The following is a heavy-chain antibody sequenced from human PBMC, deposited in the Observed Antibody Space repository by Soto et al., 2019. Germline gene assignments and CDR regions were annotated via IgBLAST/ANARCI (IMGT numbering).Heavy chain of an antibody. V-gene: IGHV3-23*01. Sequence: EVQLSESGGGLVQPGGSLRLSCGGAGFPFSGSAVSWVRQAPGRGLEWVSGISGGGSTEYADSVKGRFGISRDNSKDTVYLYMNSLRDDDTAVYYCARQKGDIVARPPDHWGQGILVTVSS. CDR1: GFPFSGSA. J-gene: IGHJ4*02. CDR3: ARQKGDIVARPPDH. CDR2: ISGGGST. D-gene: IGHD5-12*01.